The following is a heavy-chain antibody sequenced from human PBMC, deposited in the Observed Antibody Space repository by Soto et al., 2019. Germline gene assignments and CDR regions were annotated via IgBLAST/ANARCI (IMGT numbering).Heavy chain of an antibody. CDR3: AREVVVVAATFDY. D-gene: IGHD2-15*01. CDR2: INPSGGST. J-gene: IGHJ4*02. CDR1: GYTFTSYY. V-gene: IGHV1-46*01. Sequence: QVQLVQSGAEVKKPGASVKVSCKASGYTFTSYYMHWVRQAPGQGLEWMGIINPSGGSTSYAQKSQGGVTMTRDTSTSTVYMELSSLRSEDTAVYYCAREVVVVAATFDYWGQGTLVTVSS.